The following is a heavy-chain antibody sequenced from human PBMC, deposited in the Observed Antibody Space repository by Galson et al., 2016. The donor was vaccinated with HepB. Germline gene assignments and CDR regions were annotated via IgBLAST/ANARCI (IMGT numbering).Heavy chain of an antibody. V-gene: IGHV4-59*01. CDR3: AREGSLSSSPDAFDI. D-gene: IGHD6-6*01. CDR1: GVSISSYY. J-gene: IGHJ3*02. CDR2: IYYTGST. Sequence: ETLSLTCTVSGVSISSYYWSWIRQPPGKGLEWIGYIYYTGSTNYNPSLKSRVTMSVDTSKNQFSLKLSSVTAADTAGYYCAREGSLSSSPDAFDIWGQGTMVTVSS.